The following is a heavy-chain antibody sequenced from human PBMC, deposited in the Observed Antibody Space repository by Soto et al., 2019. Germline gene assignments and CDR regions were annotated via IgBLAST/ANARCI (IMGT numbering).Heavy chain of an antibody. CDR2: ISAYNGNT. CDR1: GYTFTSYG. J-gene: IGHJ5*02. D-gene: IGHD1-1*01. CDR3: ARWRWNWQLGP. V-gene: IGHV1-18*01. Sequence: ASVKVSCKASGYTFTSYGISWVRQAPGQGLEWMGWISAYNGNTNYAQKLQGRVTMTTDTSTSTAYMELRSLRSGDSAVYYCARWRWNWQLGPWGQGTLVTVSS.